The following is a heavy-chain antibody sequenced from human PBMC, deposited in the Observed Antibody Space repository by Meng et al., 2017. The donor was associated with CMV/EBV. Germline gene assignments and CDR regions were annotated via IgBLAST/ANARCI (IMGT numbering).Heavy chain of an antibody. CDR1: GYTFTGYY. J-gene: IGHJ3*02. CDR2: IYPNSGGT. V-gene: IGHV1-2*02. D-gene: IGHD2-21*01. Sequence: ASVKVSCKASGYTFTGYYMQWVRQPPGQGLEWMGWIYPNSGGTNYAQKFQGRVTMTRDTSISTAYMELSRLRSDDTAVYYCARSSPSLPSGGGDSYDAFDIWGQGTMVTVSS. CDR3: ARSSPSLPSGGGDSYDAFDI.